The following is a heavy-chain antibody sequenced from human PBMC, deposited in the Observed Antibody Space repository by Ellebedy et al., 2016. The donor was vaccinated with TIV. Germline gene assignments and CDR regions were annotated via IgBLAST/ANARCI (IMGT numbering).Heavy chain of an antibody. D-gene: IGHD4-17*01. CDR1: GFTFSNYN. J-gene: IGHJ4*02. CDR3: ARHTDYALDY. Sequence: GESLKISCAASGFTFSNYNMNWVRQAPGKGLECVANIKQDGSEKSYVDSVKGRFTISRDNAKNSLHLQMNGLRAEDTAVYYCARHTDYALDYWGQGALVTVSS. CDR2: IKQDGSEK. V-gene: IGHV3-7*01.